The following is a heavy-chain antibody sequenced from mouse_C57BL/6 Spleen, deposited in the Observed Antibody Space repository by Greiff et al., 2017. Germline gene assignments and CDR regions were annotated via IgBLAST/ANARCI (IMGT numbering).Heavy chain of an antibody. CDR1: GYTFTSYG. CDR3: ARSYDYDVYWYFDV. Sequence: QVQLQQSGAELARPGASVKLSCKASGYTFTSYGISWVKQRTGQGLEWIGEIYPRSGNTYYNEKFKGKATLTADKSSSTAYMELRSLTSEASAVYFCARSYDYDVYWYFDVWGTGTTVTVSS. V-gene: IGHV1-81*01. CDR2: IYPRSGNT. D-gene: IGHD2-4*01. J-gene: IGHJ1*03.